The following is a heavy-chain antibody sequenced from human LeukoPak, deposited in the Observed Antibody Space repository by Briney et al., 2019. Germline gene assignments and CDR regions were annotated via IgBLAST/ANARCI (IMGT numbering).Heavy chain of an antibody. D-gene: IGHD3-22*01. CDR3: ARQVYDSSGYPYGKFDY. Sequence: GESLKISCKGSGYSFTSYWISWVRQMPGKGLEWMGRIDPSDSYTNYSPSFQGRVTISADKSISTAYLQWSSLKASDTAMYYCARQVYDSSGYPYGKFDYWGQGTLVTVSS. CDR1: GYSFTSYW. CDR2: IDPSDSYT. V-gene: IGHV5-10-1*01. J-gene: IGHJ4*02.